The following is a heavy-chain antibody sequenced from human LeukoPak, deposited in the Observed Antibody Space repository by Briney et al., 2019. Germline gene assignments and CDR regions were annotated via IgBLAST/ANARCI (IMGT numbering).Heavy chain of an antibody. CDR2: ISYDGSNK. CDR1: GFTFSSYG. J-gene: IGHJ4*02. Sequence: GGSLRLSCAASGFTFSSYGMHWVRQAPGKGLEWVAVISYDGSNKYYADSVKGRFTISRDNSKNTLYLQMNSLRAEDKAVYYCAGRAGDWFHFDYWGQGTLVTVSS. D-gene: IGHD7-27*01. V-gene: IGHV3-30*03. CDR3: AGRAGDWFHFDY.